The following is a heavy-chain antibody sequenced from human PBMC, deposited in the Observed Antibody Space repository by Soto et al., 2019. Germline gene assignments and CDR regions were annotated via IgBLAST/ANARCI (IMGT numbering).Heavy chain of an antibody. CDR2: IYHTGTT. CDR1: GGSISGYY. CDR3: ARGVRKFFYDSSGYFPSLIDY. Sequence: SETLSLTCTVSGGSISGYYWSWLRQPPGKGLEWIGYIYHTGTTYYNMSLKSRVTISIDTSKNQFSLKLSSVTAADTAVYYCARGVRKFFYDSSGYFPSLIDYWGQGTLVTVSS. D-gene: IGHD3-22*01. J-gene: IGHJ4*02. V-gene: IGHV4-59*01.